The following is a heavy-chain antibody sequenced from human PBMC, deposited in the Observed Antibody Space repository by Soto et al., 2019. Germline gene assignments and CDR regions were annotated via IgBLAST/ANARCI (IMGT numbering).Heavy chain of an antibody. CDR3: AREGWLGELLY. CDR2: ISGYNGNA. Sequence: VQLVQSGNVVLKPGSSVKVSCKTSGYTFSSYGIIWVRQAPGQGLEWMGWISGYNGNADYAQRFRGRVNMTTDTSTTTVFMELRDLRSDDTALYFCAREGWLGELLYWGQGSLVTVS. D-gene: IGHD3-10*01. V-gene: IGHV1-18*01. CDR1: GYTFSSYG. J-gene: IGHJ4*02.